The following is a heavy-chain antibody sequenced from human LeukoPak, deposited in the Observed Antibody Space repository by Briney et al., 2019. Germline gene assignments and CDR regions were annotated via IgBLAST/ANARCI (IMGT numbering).Heavy chain of an antibody. CDR2: IYTSGST. CDR1: GGSISSYY. D-gene: IGHD3-3*01. CDR3: ARERYYDFWSGYYPEPYYYYMDV. J-gene: IGHJ6*03. Sequence: PSETLSLTCTVSGGSISSYYWSWIRQPAGKGLEWIGRIYTSGSTNYNPSLKSRVTISVDRSKNQFSLKLSSVTAADTAVYYCARERYYDFWSGYYPEPYYYYMDVWGKGTTVTVSS. V-gene: IGHV4-4*07.